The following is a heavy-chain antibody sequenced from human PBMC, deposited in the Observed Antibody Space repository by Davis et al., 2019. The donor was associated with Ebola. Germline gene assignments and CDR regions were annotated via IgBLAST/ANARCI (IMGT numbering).Heavy chain of an antibody. CDR3: ARAGGATYYYYYMDV. CDR1: GGSFSGYY. Sequence: PSETLSLTCAVYGGSFSGYYCSWIRQPPGKGLEWIGEINHSGSTNYNPSLKSRVTISVDTSKNQFSLKLSSVTAADTAVYYCARAGGATYYYYYMDVWGKGTTVTVSS. CDR2: INHSGST. J-gene: IGHJ6*03. D-gene: IGHD1-26*01. V-gene: IGHV4-34*01.